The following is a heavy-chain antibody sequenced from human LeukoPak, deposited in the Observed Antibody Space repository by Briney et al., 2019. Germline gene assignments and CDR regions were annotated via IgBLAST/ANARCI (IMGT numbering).Heavy chain of an antibody. D-gene: IGHD4/OR15-4a*01. CDR2: IYYSGST. J-gene: IGHJ6*03. CDR3: ARANYDRNYYYYMDV. V-gene: IGHV4-59*08. CDR1: GGSISSYY. Sequence: PSETLSLTCTVSGGSISSYYWSWIRQPPGKGLEWIGYIYYSGSTNYNPSLKSRVTISVDTSKNQFSLKLSSVTAADTAVYYCARANYDRNYYYYMDVWGKGTTVTVSS.